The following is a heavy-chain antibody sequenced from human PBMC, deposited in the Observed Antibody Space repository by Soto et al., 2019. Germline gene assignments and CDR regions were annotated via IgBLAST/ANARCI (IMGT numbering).Heavy chain of an antibody. CDR2: ISHDGSNK. CDR1: GFTFSSYG. D-gene: IGHD3-3*01. CDR3: TKRRNVLRFLEWSSGMEV. J-gene: IGHJ6*02. Sequence: GGSLRLSCAASGFTFSSYGMHWVRQAPGKGLEWVAFISHDGSNKYYADSMKGRISMSRDNSKSTVYLQMSSLRAEDTAVYYCTKRRNVLRFLEWSSGMEVWGQGTTVTVSS. V-gene: IGHV3-30*18.